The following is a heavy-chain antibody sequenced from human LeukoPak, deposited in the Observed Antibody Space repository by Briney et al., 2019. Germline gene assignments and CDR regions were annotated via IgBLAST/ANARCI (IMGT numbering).Heavy chain of an antibody. CDR3: ARGYSSWIGSHYYYYMDV. Sequence: SETLPLTCTVSGGSISSYYWSWIRQPAGKGLEWIGRIYTSGSTNYNPSLKSRVTMSVDTSKNQFSLKLSSVTAADTAVYYCARGYSSWIGSHYYYYMDVWGKGTTVTVSS. D-gene: IGHD6-13*01. CDR1: GGSISSYY. CDR2: IYTSGST. J-gene: IGHJ6*03. V-gene: IGHV4-4*07.